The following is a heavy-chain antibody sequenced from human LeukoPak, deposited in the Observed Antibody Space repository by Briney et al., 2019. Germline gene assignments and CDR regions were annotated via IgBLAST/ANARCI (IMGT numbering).Heavy chain of an antibody. J-gene: IGHJ4*02. CDR3: ARDWPTVIADY. CDR2: IRPSNGDT. V-gene: IGHV1-18*01. Sequence: ASVKVSCKTSGYTFTSHGISRLRQAPGQGLEWMGWIRPSNGDTKYAEKVQGRLSMTTDTYTTTAYMELRSLRSDDTAVYYCARDWPTVIADYWGQGTLVTVSS. CDR1: GYTFTSHG. D-gene: IGHD4-11*01.